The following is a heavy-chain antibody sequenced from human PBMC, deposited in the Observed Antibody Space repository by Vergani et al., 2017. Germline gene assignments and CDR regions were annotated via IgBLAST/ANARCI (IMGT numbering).Heavy chain of an antibody. CDR1: GGTFSSYA. CDR3: AKGGDIVVVPAAKYYYYYMGV. Sequence: QVQLVQSGAEVKKPGSSVKVSCKASGGTFSSYAISWVRQAPGQGLEWMGGIIPSFGTANYAQKFQGRVTITADESTSTAYMELSSLRSEDTAVYYCAKGGDIVVVPAAKYYYYYMGVWGKGTTVTVSS. D-gene: IGHD2-2*01. V-gene: IGHV1-69*01. J-gene: IGHJ6*03. CDR2: IIPSFGTA.